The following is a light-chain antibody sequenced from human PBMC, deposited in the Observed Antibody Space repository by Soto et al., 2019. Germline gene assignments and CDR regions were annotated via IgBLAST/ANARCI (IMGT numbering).Light chain of an antibody. J-gene: IGKJ4*01. CDR1: ESLSRN. CDR3: QQYNNWPPFT. Sequence: ETVMTQSRATLSVSPGEKVTLSCRASESLSRNLAWYQQKSGQAPRLLIYGASTRATGVPARFSGSGSGTEFTLTISSLQSDDFAIYFCQQYNNWPPFTFGGGTTVEIK. V-gene: IGKV3-15*01. CDR2: GAS.